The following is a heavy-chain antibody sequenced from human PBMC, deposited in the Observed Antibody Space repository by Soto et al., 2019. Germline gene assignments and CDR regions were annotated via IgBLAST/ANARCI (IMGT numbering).Heavy chain of an antibody. CDR2: ISGSGGST. CDR3: AKDQWVVVVVAATLSESYYGMDV. J-gene: IGHJ6*02. CDR1: GFTFSSYA. D-gene: IGHD2-15*01. V-gene: IGHV3-23*01. Sequence: PGGSLILSCAASGFTFSSYAMSWVRQAPGKGLEWVSAISGSGGSTYYADSVKGRFTISRDNSKNTLYLQMNSLRAEDTAVYYCAKDQWVVVVVAATLSESYYGMDVWGQGTTVTVSS.